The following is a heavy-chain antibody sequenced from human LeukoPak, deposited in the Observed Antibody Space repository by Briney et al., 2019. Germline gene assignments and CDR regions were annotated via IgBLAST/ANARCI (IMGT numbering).Heavy chain of an antibody. V-gene: IGHV3-23*01. CDR1: GFTFSSYG. Sequence: PGGSLRLSCAASGFTFSSYGMSWVRQAPGKGLEWVSAISGSGGSTYYADSVKGRFTISRDNSKNTLYLQMNSLRAEDTAVYYCAKDHATYYDYVWGSWYYWGQGTLVTVSS. CDR2: ISGSGGST. CDR3: AKDHATYYDYVWGSWYY. D-gene: IGHD3-16*01. J-gene: IGHJ4*02.